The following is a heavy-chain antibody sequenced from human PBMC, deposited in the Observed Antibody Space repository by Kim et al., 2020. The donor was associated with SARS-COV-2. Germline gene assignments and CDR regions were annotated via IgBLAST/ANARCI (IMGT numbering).Heavy chain of an antibody. CDR3: ASFGFASGGA. V-gene: IGHV3-48*02. CDR2: I. D-gene: IGHD3-10*01. J-gene: IGHJ5*02. Sequence: IHYADTVKDRFTISRDKAKNSLYLQMYSLTHEDTAVYYCASFGFASGGAWGQGTLVTVSS.